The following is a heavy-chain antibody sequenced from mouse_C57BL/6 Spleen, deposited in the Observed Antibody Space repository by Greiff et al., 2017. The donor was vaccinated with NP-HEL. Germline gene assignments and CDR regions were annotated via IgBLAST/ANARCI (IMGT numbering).Heavy chain of an antibody. V-gene: IGHV1-50*01. CDR2: IDPSDSYT. Sequence: QVQLQQPGAELVKPGASVKLSCKASGYTFTIYWMQWVKQRPGQGLEWIGEIDPSDSYTNYNQKFKGKATLTVDTSSSTAYMQLSSLTSEDSAVYYCAGWDYWGQGTTLTVSS. J-gene: IGHJ2*01. CDR1: GYTFTIYW. CDR3: AGWDY. D-gene: IGHD3-3*01.